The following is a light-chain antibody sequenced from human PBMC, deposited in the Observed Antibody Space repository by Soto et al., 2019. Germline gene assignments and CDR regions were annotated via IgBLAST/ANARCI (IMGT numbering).Light chain of an antibody. CDR3: CSYAGSSTLV. CDR2: EGS. V-gene: IGLV2-23*01. Sequence: QSVLTQPASVSGSPGQSITISCTGTSSDVGSYKFVSWYQQHPGKAPKLMIYEGSKRPSGVSNRFSGSKSGNTASLTISGLQAEDEADYYCCSYAGSSTLVFGGETQLTVL. CDR1: SSDVGSYKF. J-gene: IGLJ2*01.